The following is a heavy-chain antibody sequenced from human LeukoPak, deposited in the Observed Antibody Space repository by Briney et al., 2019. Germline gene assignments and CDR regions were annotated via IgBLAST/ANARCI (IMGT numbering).Heavy chain of an antibody. J-gene: IGHJ4*02. CDR2: IKTKTDGGTT. V-gene: IGHV3-15*01. Sequence: GGSLRLSCAASGFTFSIVWISWVRQAPGKGLEWVGRIKTKTDGGTTDYAAPVKGRFTISRDDSKDTLYLQMNSLKTEDTAVYYRTTDGSGWYFGHWGQGTLVTVSS. CDR3: TTDGSGWYFGH. CDR1: GFTFSIVW. D-gene: IGHD6-19*01.